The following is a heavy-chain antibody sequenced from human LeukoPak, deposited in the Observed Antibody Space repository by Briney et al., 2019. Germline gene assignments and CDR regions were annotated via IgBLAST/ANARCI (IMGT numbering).Heavy chain of an antibody. CDR2: IRSKGYGGTT. CDR1: GFTFGDYA. CDR3: TTETTNWNYGWGYFDY. J-gene: IGHJ4*02. V-gene: IGHV3-49*04. Sequence: HSGRSLRLSCTASGFTFGDYAMSWVRQAPGKGLEWVGFIRSKGYGGTTEYAASVKGRFTISRDDSKSIAYMQMNSLKTEDTAVYYCTTETTNWNYGWGYFDYWGQGTLVTVSS. D-gene: IGHD1-7*01.